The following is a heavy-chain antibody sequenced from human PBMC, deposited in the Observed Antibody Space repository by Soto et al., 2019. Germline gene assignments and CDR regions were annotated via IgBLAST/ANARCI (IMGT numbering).Heavy chain of an antibody. J-gene: IGHJ4*02. V-gene: IGHV1-3*05. D-gene: IGHD3-10*01. CDR2: INAGNGNT. CDR3: ARGGVITRGPPDAGNHPFDY. Sequence: QVQRVQSGAEEKKPGASVKVSCKASGYTFTSYAMHWVRQAPGQRLEWMGWINAGNGNTKYSQKFQGRVTITRDTSASTAYMELSRLRSEDTAVYYCARGGVITRGPPDAGNHPFDYWGQGTLVTVSS. CDR1: GYTFTSYA.